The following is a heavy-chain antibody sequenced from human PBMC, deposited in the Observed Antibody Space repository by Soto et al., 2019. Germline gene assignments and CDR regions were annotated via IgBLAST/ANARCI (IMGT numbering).Heavy chain of an antibody. J-gene: IGHJ1*01. CDR3: AVHIVVVTAIRAEYFQH. Sequence: QVQLQESGPGLVKPSGTLSLTCAVSGGSISSSNWWSWVRQPPGKGLEWIGEIYHSGSTNYNPSLKRRRTISVHKAKTQFSLKLSSVSAADTAVYYCAVHIVVVTAIRAEYFQHWGQGTLVTVSS. D-gene: IGHD2-21*02. CDR1: GGSISSSNW. V-gene: IGHV4-4*02. CDR2: IYHSGST.